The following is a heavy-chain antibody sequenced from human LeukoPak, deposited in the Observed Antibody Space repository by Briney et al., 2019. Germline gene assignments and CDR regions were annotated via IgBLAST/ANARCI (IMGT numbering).Heavy chain of an antibody. V-gene: IGHV1-3*01. Sequence: ASVKVSCKASGYTFTTYAMHWVRQAPGQRLEWMGWITAGNGNTKYSQKFQGRVTITRDTSASTAYMELSSLRSEDTAMYYCARVGKIGSGWPLGYWGQGTLVTVSS. J-gene: IGHJ4*02. D-gene: IGHD6-19*01. CDR1: GYTFTTYA. CDR3: ARVGKIGSGWPLGY. CDR2: ITAGNGNT.